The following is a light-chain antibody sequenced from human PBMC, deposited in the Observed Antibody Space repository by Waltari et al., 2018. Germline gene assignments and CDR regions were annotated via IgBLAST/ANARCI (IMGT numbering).Light chain of an antibody. J-gene: IGLJ2*01. CDR2: DDT. CDR3: QIWDNNSDHMV. V-gene: IGLV3-21*03. CDR1: NLGSKS. Sequence: SYVLTQPPSVSVAPGKTAIITCGGNNLGSKSIQRYQQKPGQAPLLVVYDDTNRPSGIPERFSGSSSRKAATLTIRRVEAGDEADYYCQIWDNNSDHMVFGGGTRLTVL.